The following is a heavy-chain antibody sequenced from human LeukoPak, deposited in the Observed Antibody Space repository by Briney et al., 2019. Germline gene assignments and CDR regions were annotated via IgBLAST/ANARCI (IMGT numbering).Heavy chain of an antibody. CDR3: ASYDFEKKDAFDI. Sequence: ASVKVSCKASGYTFIHHYIHWVRQAPGQGLEWMGWINPNSDDTNYAQKFQGRVTMTRDTSISTVYMELTGLRSDDTAVYYCASYDFEKKDAFDIWGQGTMVTVSS. CDR1: GYTFIHHY. J-gene: IGHJ3*02. CDR2: INPNSDDT. V-gene: IGHV1-2*02. D-gene: IGHD3-3*01.